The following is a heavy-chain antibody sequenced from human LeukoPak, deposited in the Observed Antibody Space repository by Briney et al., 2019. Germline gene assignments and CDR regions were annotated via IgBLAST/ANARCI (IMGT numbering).Heavy chain of an antibody. D-gene: IGHD5-12*01. CDR3: ARVSVYSGQPSDY. CDR1: GGSNSSSSYY. J-gene: IGHJ4*02. Sequence: SETLSLTCTVSGGSNSSSSYYWGWIRQPPGKGLEWIGSIYYSGSTYYNPSLKSRVTISVDTSKNQFSLKLSSVTAADTAVYYCARVSVYSGQPSDYWGQGTLVTVSS. V-gene: IGHV4-39*07. CDR2: IYYSGST.